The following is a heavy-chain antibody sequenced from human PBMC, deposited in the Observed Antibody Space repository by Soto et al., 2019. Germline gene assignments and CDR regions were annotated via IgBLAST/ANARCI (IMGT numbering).Heavy chain of an antibody. J-gene: IGHJ4*02. CDR2: ISWNSGNI. CDR1: GFTFDDYA. D-gene: IGHD5-18*01. CDR3: VRSKGGYAYGTPFDY. V-gene: IGHV3-9*01. Sequence: EVQLEESGGALVQPGRSLRLSGAASGFTFDDYAMYWVRQVLGKGLEWVSSISWNSGNIGYADSVKGRFTTSRDNAENSHYLQMNSLRPEDTALYYCVRSKGGYAYGTPFDYWCQGTLVTVSS.